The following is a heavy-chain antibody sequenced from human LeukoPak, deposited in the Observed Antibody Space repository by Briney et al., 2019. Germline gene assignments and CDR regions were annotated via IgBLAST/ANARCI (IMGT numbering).Heavy chain of an antibody. CDR3: AKDLHTSAWSPTFDS. V-gene: IGHV3-23*01. Sequence: GGSLRLSCVASGFTFTTYAMTWVRQAPGKGLEWVSTITGPGDNTFYGDSVRGRFTISRDNSRNTLYLQMNSLRVEDTAICYCAKDLHTSAWSPTFDSWGQGTLVTVSS. CDR2: ITGPGDNT. J-gene: IGHJ4*02. D-gene: IGHD2-2*01. CDR1: GFTFTTYA.